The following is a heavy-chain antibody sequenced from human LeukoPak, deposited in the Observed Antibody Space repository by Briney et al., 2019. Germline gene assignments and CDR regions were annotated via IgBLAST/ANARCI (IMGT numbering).Heavy chain of an antibody. CDR3: ASGPYYDSSGYPVLFDY. J-gene: IGHJ4*02. CDR1: GGSISSYY. Sequence: PSETLSLTCTVSGGSISSYYWSWIRQPPGKGLEWIGYIYYSGSTNYSPSLKSRVTISVDTSKNQFSLKLSSVTAADTAVYYCASGPYYDSSGYPVLFDYWGQGTLVTVSS. D-gene: IGHD3-22*01. V-gene: IGHV4-59*01. CDR2: IYYSGST.